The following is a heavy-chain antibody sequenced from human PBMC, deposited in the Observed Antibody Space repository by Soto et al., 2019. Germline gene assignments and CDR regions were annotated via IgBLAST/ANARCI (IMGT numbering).Heavy chain of an antibody. CDR3: ARDPGQDEAMDY. CDR1: GFTLREFG. CDR2: IWQDDRNK. V-gene: IGHV3-33*02. J-gene: IGHJ4*02. Sequence: QVQVVESGRGVVQPGRSLRLSCVASGFTLREFGMHWIRQAPGKGLEWVAVIWQDDRNKNYADFAQGRFTASRDNSKNTLSLQMNSLTADDTAVYYCARDPGQDEAMDYWGQGTLFTVSS.